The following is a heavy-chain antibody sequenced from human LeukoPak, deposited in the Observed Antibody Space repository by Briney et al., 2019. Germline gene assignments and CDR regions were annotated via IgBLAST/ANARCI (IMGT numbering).Heavy chain of an antibody. CDR2: ISSSSSYI. V-gene: IGHV3-21*01. D-gene: IGHD6-19*01. CDR3: ARAKKAGTYHFDY. CDR1: GFTFNSYS. J-gene: IGHJ4*02. Sequence: PGGSLRLSCAASGFTFNSYSMNWVRQAPGKGLEWVSSISSSSSYIYYADSVKGRFTISRDNAKNSLYLQMNSLRAEDTAVYYCARAKKAGTYHFDYWGQGTLVTVSS.